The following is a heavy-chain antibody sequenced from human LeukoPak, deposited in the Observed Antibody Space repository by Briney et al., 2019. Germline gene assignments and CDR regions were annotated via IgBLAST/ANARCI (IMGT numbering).Heavy chain of an antibody. Sequence: ASVKVSCKASGYTFTGYYMHWVRQAPGQGLEWMGWISAYNGNTGYAQKFQGRVTITRNTSISTAYMELSSLRSEDTAVYYCARGLGYSGYDQPPSYWGQGTLVTVAS. D-gene: IGHD5-12*01. CDR2: ISAYNGNT. J-gene: IGHJ4*02. CDR1: GYTFTGYY. CDR3: ARGLGYSGYDQPPSY. V-gene: IGHV1-8*03.